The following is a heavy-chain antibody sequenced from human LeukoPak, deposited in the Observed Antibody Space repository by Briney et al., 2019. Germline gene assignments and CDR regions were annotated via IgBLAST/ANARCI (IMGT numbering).Heavy chain of an antibody. CDR1: GFTFSAYS. CDR3: TKGTIWLPFDY. J-gene: IGHJ4*02. CDR2: ISGSDGST. V-gene: IGHV3-23*01. Sequence: GGSLRLSCAASGFTFSAYSMNWVRQAPGKGLEWVSAISGSDGSTYYADSVKGRFTISRDNSKNTLYLQMNSLRAEDTAVYYCTKGTIWLPFDYWGQGTLVTVSS. D-gene: IGHD5-18*01.